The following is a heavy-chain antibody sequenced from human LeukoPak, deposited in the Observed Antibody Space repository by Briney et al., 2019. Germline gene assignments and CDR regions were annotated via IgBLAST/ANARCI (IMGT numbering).Heavy chain of an antibody. V-gene: IGHV3-21*01. CDR3: ARDPISITVGDY. CDR1: GFTFSSYS. J-gene: IGHJ4*02. D-gene: IGHD3-10*01. CDR2: ISSSSSYI. Sequence: GGSLRLSCAASGFTFSSYSMNWVRQAPGQGLEWVSSISSSSSYIYYADSVKGRFTISRDNAKNSLYLQMNSLRAEDTAVYYCARDPISITVGDYWGQGTLVTVSS.